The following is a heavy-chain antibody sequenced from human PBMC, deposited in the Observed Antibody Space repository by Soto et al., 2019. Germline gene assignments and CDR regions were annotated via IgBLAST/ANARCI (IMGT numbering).Heavy chain of an antibody. CDR1: GYSFTSYY. CDR2: IDPADSST. J-gene: IGHJ4*02. D-gene: IGHD3-22*01. V-gene: IGHV5-10-1*01. Sequence: LGESLKNSCKGSGYSFTSYYISWVRQMPGKGLEWMGRIDPADSSTNYSPSFQGHVTISADKSIRTAYLQWSSLKASDTAMYYCATTGYYDSSGYLFFWGQGTLGT. CDR3: ATTGYYDSSGYLFF.